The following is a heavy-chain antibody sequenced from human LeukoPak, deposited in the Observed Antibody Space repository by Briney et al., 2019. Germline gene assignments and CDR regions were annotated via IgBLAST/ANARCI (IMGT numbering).Heavy chain of an antibody. J-gene: IGHJ4*02. CDR3: ASSGREAVAGSFDY. V-gene: IGHV6-1*01. Sequence: SETLSLTCTVSGGSISSYYWSWIRQSPSRGLEWLGRTYYRSKWYNDYAVSVKSRITINPDTSKNQFSLQLNSVTPEDTAVYYCASSGREAVAGSFDYWGQGTLVTVSS. D-gene: IGHD6-19*01. CDR2: TYYRSKWYN. CDR1: GGSISSYY.